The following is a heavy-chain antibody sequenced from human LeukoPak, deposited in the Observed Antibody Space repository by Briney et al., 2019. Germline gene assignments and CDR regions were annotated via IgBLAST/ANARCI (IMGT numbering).Heavy chain of an antibody. CDR3: AREAPTFDY. Sequence: PSETLSLTCTVSGGSISSSSYYWGWIRQPPGKGLEWIGSIYYSGSTYYNPSLKSRVTISVDTSKNQFSLKLSSVTAADTAIYYCAREAPTFDYWGQGTLVTVSS. V-gene: IGHV4-39*07. J-gene: IGHJ4*02. CDR1: GGSISSSSYY. CDR2: IYYSGST.